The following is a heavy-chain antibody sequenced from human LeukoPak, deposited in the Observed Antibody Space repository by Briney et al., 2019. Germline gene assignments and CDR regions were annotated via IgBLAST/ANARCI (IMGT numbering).Heavy chain of an antibody. CDR1: GGSFSGYY. CDR3: ARGPSQFGY. V-gene: IGHV4-34*01. Sequence: SETLSPTCAVYGGSFSGYYWTWIRQPPGKGLEWIGEINHSGSTNYNPSLKSRVTLSVDMSKNQFSLRLGSVTAADTAVYYCARGPSQFGYWGQGTLVTVSS. CDR2: INHSGST. J-gene: IGHJ4*02.